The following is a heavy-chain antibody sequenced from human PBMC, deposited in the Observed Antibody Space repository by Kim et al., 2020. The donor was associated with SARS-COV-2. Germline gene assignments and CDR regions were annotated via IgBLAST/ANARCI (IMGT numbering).Heavy chain of an antibody. V-gene: IGHV4-59*08. Sequence: SETLSLTCTVPGDSISHSFWNWLRQSPGKGLEWVGHVSHDGSTVYNPSLESRVTILIDTSKNQFSLKLTSVTAADTAMYYCPRPVSMGTPTSTDPSNWL. CDR3: PRPVSMGTPTSTDPSNWL. CDR1: GDSISHSF. D-gene: IGHD3-10*01. J-gene: IGHJ5*01. CDR2: VSHDGST.